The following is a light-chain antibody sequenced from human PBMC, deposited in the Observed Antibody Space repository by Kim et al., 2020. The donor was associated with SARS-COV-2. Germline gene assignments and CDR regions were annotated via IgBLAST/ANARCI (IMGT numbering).Light chain of an antibody. V-gene: IGKV1-39*01. CDR1: KNINSH. CDR3: QLTCITRFT. J-gene: IGKJ3*01. CDR2: AAS. Sequence: DIQMTQSPSSLSASVGDRVTITCRTIKNINSHLNWYHQKPGRAPKLLIYAASTLQGGVPSRFSGSGSETDFTLPISSLQPQEFATDICQLTCITRFTFGPGTTVDIK.